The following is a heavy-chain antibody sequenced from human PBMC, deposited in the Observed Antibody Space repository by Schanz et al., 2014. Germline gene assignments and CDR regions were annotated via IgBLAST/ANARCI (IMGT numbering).Heavy chain of an antibody. Sequence: DVQLLESGGGLVQPGGSLRLSCAASGFTFTNYAMSWVRQSPGKGLEWVSLISDSGDTAYYADSVKGRFTISRDNFKGALYLQMNSLRAEDTAAYYCAKSLESCPGGRCSTGYFDYWGQGTLVTVSS. D-gene: IGHD2-8*02. J-gene: IGHJ4*01. CDR1: GFTFTNYA. CDR3: AKSLESCPGGRCSTGYFDY. V-gene: IGHV3-23*01. CDR2: ISDSGDTA.